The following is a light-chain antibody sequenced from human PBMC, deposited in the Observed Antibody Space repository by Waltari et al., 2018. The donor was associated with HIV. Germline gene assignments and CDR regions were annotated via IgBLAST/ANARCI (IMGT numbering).Light chain of an antibody. V-gene: IGLV3-21*02. CDR2: DDI. J-gene: IGLJ2*01. CDR1: NIGSKS. CDR3: QGGDSSSDHTRV. Sequence: SYVLTQPPSVSVAPGQTARLTCWGNNIGSKSVHWYQQKPGQAPVLVGYDDIDRPSGIPGRLPGVNVGNTDTLTLSRVEAGDEADQYCQGGDSSSDHTRVFGGGTKLTVL.